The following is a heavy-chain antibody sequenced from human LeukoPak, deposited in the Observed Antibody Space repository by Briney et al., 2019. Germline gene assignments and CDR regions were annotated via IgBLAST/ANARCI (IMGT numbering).Heavy chain of an antibody. V-gene: IGHV3-23*01. D-gene: IGHD3-3*01. CDR1: GFTFSSYA. Sequence: PGGSLRLSCAASGFTFSSYAMSWVRQAPGKGLEWVSAISGSGGSTYYADSVKGRFTISRDNSKNTLYLQMNSLRAEDTAVYCCAKGEAYYDFWSGYQSINYFDYWGQGTLVTVSS. CDR2: ISGSGGST. CDR3: AKGEAYYDFWSGYQSINYFDY. J-gene: IGHJ4*02.